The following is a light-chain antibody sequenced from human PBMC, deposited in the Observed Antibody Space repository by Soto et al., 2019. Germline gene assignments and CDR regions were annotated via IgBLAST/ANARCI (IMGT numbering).Light chain of an antibody. CDR2: EVS. CDR3: SSDAGSHDFAVV. CDR1: SSDVGGYNY. V-gene: IGLV2-8*01. J-gene: IGLJ2*01. Sequence: QSVLTQPPSAAWAPGQSVTISCTGTSSDVGGYNYVSWYQQHPGKATKLMSYEVSKRPSGVPDRFSGSKPGKTASLTVSGLQAEGEADYDCSSDAGSHDFAVVFGGGTTVPVL.